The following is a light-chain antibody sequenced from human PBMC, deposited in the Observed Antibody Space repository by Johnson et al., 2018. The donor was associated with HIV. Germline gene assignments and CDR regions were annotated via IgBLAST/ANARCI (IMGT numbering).Light chain of an antibody. V-gene: IGLV1-51*02. Sequence: HSVLTQPPSVSAAPGQKVTISCSGSRSNIGNNYVSWYQQLPGTAPKLLIYENNKRPSGIPDRFSGSKSGTSATLGITGLQTGDEADYYCGTWDSSLSAGNVFGTATKVTVL. J-gene: IGLJ1*01. CDR2: ENN. CDR3: GTWDSSLSAGNV. CDR1: RSNIGNNY.